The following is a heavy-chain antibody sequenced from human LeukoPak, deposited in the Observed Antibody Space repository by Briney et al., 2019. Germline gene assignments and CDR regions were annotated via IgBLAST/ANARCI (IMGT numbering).Heavy chain of an antibody. V-gene: IGHV3-30*18. CDR3: AQDPLVGAPKERASYAFDI. CDR2: ISYDGSNK. Sequence: GGSLRLSCAASGFTFSSYGMHWVRQAPGKGLEWVAVISYDGSNKYYADSVRGRFTISRDNSKNTLYLQMNYLRDEDTAMYFCAQDPLVGAPKERASYAFDIWGQGTMVTVSS. CDR1: GFTFSSYG. D-gene: IGHD1-26*01. J-gene: IGHJ3*02.